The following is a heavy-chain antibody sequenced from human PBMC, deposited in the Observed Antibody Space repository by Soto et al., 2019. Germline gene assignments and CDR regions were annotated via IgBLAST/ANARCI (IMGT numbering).Heavy chain of an antibody. J-gene: IGHJ5*01. CDR3: ARDRVGVSSNWFDS. Sequence: SETLSLTCTVSGGSISRAAYYWIWIRQHPGKGLEWIGYIYYSGSTNYNPALKSRVTTSVDTSKNQFSLKLTSVTAADTAVYYCARDRVGVSSNWFDSWGRGTLVTVSS. D-gene: IGHD1-26*01. CDR1: GGSISRAAYY. CDR2: IYYSGST. V-gene: IGHV4-61*08.